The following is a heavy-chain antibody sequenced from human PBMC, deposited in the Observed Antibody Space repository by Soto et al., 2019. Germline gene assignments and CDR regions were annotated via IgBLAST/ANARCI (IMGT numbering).Heavy chain of an antibody. J-gene: IGHJ4*02. V-gene: IGHV3-9*01. Sequence: LRLSCIASGFIFDDYAIHWVRQVPGKGLEWVSGIDWNRATTGYADSVKGRFTLSRDNARNSVLLQMNSLRSEDTARYYCVKDVGSRHYDFTNFDSWGQGALVTVSS. D-gene: IGHD3-3*01. CDR1: GFIFDDYA. CDR3: VKDVGSRHYDFTNFDS. CDR2: IDWNRATT.